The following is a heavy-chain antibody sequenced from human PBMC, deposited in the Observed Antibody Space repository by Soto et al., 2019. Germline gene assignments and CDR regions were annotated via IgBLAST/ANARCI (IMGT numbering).Heavy chain of an antibody. D-gene: IGHD6-19*01. V-gene: IGHV3-23*01. CDR1: GFKFSDYA. Sequence: PEGSLRLCCAASGFKFSDYAMSWVRQAPGKGLEWVSGIGGGDTHYADSVEGRFTISRDNSKNTLYLQMNSLRAEDTAVYYCAADDIAVAGYFDYWGQGNLVTVSS. CDR3: AADDIAVAGYFDY. CDR2: IGGGDT. J-gene: IGHJ4*02.